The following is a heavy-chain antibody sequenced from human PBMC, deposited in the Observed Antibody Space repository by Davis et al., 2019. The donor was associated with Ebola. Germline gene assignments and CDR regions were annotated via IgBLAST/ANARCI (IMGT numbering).Heavy chain of an antibody. D-gene: IGHD2-2*02. J-gene: IGHJ4*02. Sequence: ASVKVSCKASGYTFSGYGISWVRQAPGQGLEWMGWISAYNGNTNYAQRFQDRVTMTTDTSTNTAYMEVRSLRSDDTAVYYCARDGSVAAIELDYWGQGTLVTVSS. CDR1: GYTFSGYG. V-gene: IGHV1-18*04. CDR3: ARDGSVAAIELDY. CDR2: ISAYNGNT.